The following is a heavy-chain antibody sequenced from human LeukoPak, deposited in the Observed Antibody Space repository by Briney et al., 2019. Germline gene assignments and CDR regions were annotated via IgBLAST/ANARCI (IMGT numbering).Heavy chain of an antibody. CDR2: INHSGST. Sequence: PSETLSLTCAVYGGSFSGYYWSWIRQPPGKGLEWIGEINHSGSTNYNPSLKSRVTISVDTSKNQFSLKLSSVTAADTAVYYCARGIAVATSSDFDYWGQGTLVTVSS. D-gene: IGHD6-19*01. J-gene: IGHJ4*02. CDR1: GGSFSGYY. CDR3: ARGIAVATSSDFDY. V-gene: IGHV4-34*01.